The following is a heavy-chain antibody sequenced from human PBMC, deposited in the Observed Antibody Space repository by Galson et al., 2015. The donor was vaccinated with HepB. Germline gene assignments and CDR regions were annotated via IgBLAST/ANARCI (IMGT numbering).Heavy chain of an antibody. CDR1: GYTFTTYA. V-gene: IGHV7-4-1*02. D-gene: IGHD3-10*01. J-gene: IGHJ5*02. CDR3: ARTPYYGSGNFYNVWFDP. CDR2: INTDTGDP. Sequence: SVKVSCKASGYTFTTYAMNWVRQAPGQGLEWMGWINTDTGDPTYAQAFTGRFVFSLDTSVSTAYLQISSLKAEDTAVYYCARTPYYGSGNFYNVWFDPWGQGTLVTVSS.